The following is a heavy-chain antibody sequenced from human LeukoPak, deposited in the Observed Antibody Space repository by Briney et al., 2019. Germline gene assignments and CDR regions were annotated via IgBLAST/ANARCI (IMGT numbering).Heavy chain of an antibody. Sequence: GGSLRLSCAAFGFSFRSYAMHWVRQAPGKGLEFVSAISSDGSNPYYADSVKGRFTISRDNSKNTLYLQMGSLRAEDMAVYYCARVFGGHTNGLDYWGQGTLVTVSS. D-gene: IGHD3-16*01. J-gene: IGHJ4*02. V-gene: IGHV3-64*02. CDR3: ARVFGGHTNGLDY. CDR1: GFSFRSYA. CDR2: ISSDGSNP.